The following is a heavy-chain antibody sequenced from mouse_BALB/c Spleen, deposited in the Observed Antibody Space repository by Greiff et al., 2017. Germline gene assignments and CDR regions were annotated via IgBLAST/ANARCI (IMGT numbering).Heavy chain of an antibody. J-gene: IGHJ2*01. CDR3: TNMSLDY. CDR2: IRLKSNNYAT. V-gene: IGHV6-6*02. CDR1: GFTFSNYW. Sequence: EVKLMESGGGLVQPGGSMKLSCVASGFTFSNYWMNWVRQSPEKGLEWVAEIRLKSNNYATHYAESVKGRFTISRDDSKSSVYLQMNNLRAEDTGIYYCTNMSLDYWGQGTTLTVSS.